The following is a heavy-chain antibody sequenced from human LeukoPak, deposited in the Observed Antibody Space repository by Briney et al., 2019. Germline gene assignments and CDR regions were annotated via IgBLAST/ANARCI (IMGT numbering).Heavy chain of an antibody. J-gene: IGHJ5*02. CDR3: VRDYYDSSGSSWFDP. Sequence: GGSLRLSCAASGFTFSRYSMNWVRQAPGKGLEWVSSISSGSSFMYYADSVKGRFTISRDNAKNSLYLQMNSLRAKDTALYYCVRDYYDSSGSSWFDPWGQGTLVTVSS. CDR2: ISSGSSFM. V-gene: IGHV3-21*01. D-gene: IGHD3-22*01. CDR1: GFTFSRYS.